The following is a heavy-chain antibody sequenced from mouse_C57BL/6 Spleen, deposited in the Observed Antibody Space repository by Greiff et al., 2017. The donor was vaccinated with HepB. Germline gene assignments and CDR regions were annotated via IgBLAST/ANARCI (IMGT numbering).Heavy chain of an antibody. V-gene: IGHV1-55*01. J-gene: IGHJ1*03. Sequence: VKLLESGAELVKPGASVKMSCKASGYTFTSYWITWVKQRPGQGLEWIGDIYPGSGSTNYNEKFKSKATLTVDTSSSTAYMQLSSLTSEDSAVYYCARDGDYGVPYWYFDVWGTGTTVTVSS. CDR3: ARDGDYGVPYWYFDV. CDR1: GYTFTSYW. D-gene: IGHD2-4*01. CDR2: IYPGSGST.